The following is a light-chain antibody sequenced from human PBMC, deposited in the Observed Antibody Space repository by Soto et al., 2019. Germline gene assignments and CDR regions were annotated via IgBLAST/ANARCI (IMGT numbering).Light chain of an antibody. Sequence: QSALTQPPSASGSPGQSVTISCTGTSSDVGGYNYVSWYQQYPGRAPKLMIYEVTKRPSGVPDRFSGSKSGNTASLTVSGPQTENEADYDCSSDAASKSFYYVFGGGTKVTV. V-gene: IGLV2-8*01. J-gene: IGLJ3*02. CDR2: EVT. CDR1: SSDVGGYNY. CDR3: SSDAASKSFYYV.